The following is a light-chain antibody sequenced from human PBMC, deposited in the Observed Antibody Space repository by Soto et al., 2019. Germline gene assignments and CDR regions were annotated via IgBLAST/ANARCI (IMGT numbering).Light chain of an antibody. CDR2: DAS. CDR1: QSVSSY. Sequence: EIVLTQSPATLSLSPGERATLSCRASQSVSSYLAWYQQKPGQAPRLLIYDASNRATGIPARFSGSGSGTGFTLTICGLEPEDFAVYYCQQRSNWLWTFGQGTKV. J-gene: IGKJ1*01. CDR3: QQRSNWLWT. V-gene: IGKV3-11*01.